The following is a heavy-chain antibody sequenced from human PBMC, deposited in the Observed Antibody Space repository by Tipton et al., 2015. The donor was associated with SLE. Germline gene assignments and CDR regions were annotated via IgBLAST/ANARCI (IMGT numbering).Heavy chain of an antibody. J-gene: IGHJ3*01. V-gene: IGHV4-34*01. CDR2: TTHSGKT. Sequence: TLSLTCAVYRGSFSGYYWSWIRRPPGKGLEWIGETTHSGKTNYNPSLKSRVTISVDTSKNQFSLNLRSVTAADTAVYYCARHLGVIVAFEVWGQGTVLTVSS. CDR3: ARHLGVIVAFEV. D-gene: IGHD3-10*01. CDR1: RGSFSGYY.